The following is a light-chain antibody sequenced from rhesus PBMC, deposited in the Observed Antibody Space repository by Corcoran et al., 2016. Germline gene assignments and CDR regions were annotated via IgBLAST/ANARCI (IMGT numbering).Light chain of an antibody. CDR2: YTS. CDR3: QQQNNYPLT. CDR1: QAINNY. V-gene: IGKV1S14*01. J-gene: IGKJ1*01. Sequence: IQMTQSPSSLPATVGDTVTITCRAGQAINNYLAWYQQKPGKAPKPLLSYTSNLESGVPSRVSGSGSGTHFNLTISRLQPEDFAIYYCQQQNNYPLTFGQWTKVDIK.